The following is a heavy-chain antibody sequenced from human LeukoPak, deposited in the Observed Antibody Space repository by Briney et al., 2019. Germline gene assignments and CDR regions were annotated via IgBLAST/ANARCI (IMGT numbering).Heavy chain of an antibody. CDR2: IYHSGST. D-gene: IGHD6-13*01. CDR1: GGSISSSNW. CDR3: ARVGTSQQPQRRVYYYYMDV. V-gene: IGHV4-4*02. J-gene: IGHJ6*03. Sequence: PSETLSLTCAVSGGSISSSNWWSWVRQPPGKGLEWIGEIYHSGSTNYNPSLKSRVTISVDKSKNQFSLKLSSVTAADTAVYYCARVGTSQQPQRRVYYYYMDVWGKGTTVTVSS.